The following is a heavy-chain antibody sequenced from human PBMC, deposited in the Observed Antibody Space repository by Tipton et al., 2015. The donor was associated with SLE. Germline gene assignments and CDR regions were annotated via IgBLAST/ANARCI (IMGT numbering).Heavy chain of an antibody. D-gene: IGHD2-2*02. V-gene: IGHV1-8*02. CDR2: MNPNSGNT. J-gene: IGHJ5*02. Sequence: QLVQSGAEVKKPGASVKVSCKASGYTFTSYDINWVRPATGQGLEWMGWMNPNSGNTGYAQKFQGRVTMTRNTSISTAYMELGSLRSEDTAVYYVARGAAIRRNWLDPWGQGALVTVSS. CDR1: GYTFTSYD. CDR3: ARGAAIRRNWLDP.